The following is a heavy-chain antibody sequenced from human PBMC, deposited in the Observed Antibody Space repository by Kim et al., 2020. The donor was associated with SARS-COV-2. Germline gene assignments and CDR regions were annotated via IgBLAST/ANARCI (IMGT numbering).Heavy chain of an antibody. CDR3: ARSRYSGYDVFWEPGMDV. Sequence: GGSLRLSCAASGFTFSSYAMHWVRQAPGKGLEWVAVISYDGSNKYYADSVKGRFTISRDNSKNTLYLQMNSLRAEDTAVYYCARSRYSGYDVFWEPGMDVWGQGTTVTVSS. CDR1: GFTFSSYA. D-gene: IGHD5-12*01. CDR2: ISYDGSNK. J-gene: IGHJ6*02. V-gene: IGHV3-30*04.